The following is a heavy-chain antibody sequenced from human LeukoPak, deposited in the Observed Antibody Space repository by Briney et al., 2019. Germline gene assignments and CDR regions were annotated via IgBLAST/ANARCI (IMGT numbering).Heavy chain of an antibody. D-gene: IGHD1-26*01. J-gene: IGHJ4*02. V-gene: IGHV4-59*08. Sequence: PSETLSLTCTVSGGSICSYYWSWVRQFPGKGLEWIRYISDSRSTNYSPSLESRATIAVVTSKNKFFLILSSVTAADTAVYYCARRGGTVVGDTGDHYWYFDNWGQGTLVTVSS. CDR1: GGSICSYY. CDR2: ISDSRST. CDR3: ARRGGTVVGDTGDHYWYFDN.